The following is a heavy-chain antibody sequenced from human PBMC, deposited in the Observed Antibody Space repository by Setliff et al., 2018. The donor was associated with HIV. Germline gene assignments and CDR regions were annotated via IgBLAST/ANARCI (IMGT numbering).Heavy chain of an antibody. CDR2: INTSWTT. D-gene: IGHD3-22*01. CDR3: ARQTYYYDNSGHNWFDP. V-gene: IGHV4-4*09. CDR1: GGSISSYY. Sequence: PSETLSLTCTVSGGSISSYYWSWIRQPPGKGLEWIGYINTSWTTNYNPSLKSRVTISVDTSKNQFSLKLSSVTAADTAVYFCARQTYYYDNSGHNWFDPWGQGTLVTVSS. J-gene: IGHJ5*02.